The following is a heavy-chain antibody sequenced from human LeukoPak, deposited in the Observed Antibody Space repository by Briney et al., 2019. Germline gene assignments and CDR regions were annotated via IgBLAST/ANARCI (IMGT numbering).Heavy chain of an antibody. J-gene: IGHJ4*02. Sequence: GASVKVSCKASGYTFTSYGISWVRQAPGQGLEWMGWISPYNGNTNYAQELQGRVTMTTDTSTSTAYMELRSLRSDDTAVYYCARDLYYDFWSGSQRLDYWGQGTLVTVSS. D-gene: IGHD3-3*01. V-gene: IGHV1-18*01. CDR1: GYTFTSYG. CDR2: ISPYNGNT. CDR3: ARDLYYDFWSGSQRLDY.